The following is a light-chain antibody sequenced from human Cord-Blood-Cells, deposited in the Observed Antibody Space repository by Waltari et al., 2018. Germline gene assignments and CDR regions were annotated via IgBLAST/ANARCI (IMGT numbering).Light chain of an antibody. CDR2: AAS. J-gene: IGKJ4*01. V-gene: IGKV1-39*01. Sequence: DIQMTQSPSSLSASVGDSVTITCRASQGISSYLNWYQQKPGKAPKLLIYAASSLQSWVPSRFSGSGSGTDFTLTISSLQPEDFATYYCQQSYSTPSTFGGGTKVEIK. CDR3: QQSYSTPST. CDR1: QGISSY.